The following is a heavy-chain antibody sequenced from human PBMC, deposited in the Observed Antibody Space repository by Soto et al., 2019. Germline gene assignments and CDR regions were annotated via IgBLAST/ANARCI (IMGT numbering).Heavy chain of an antibody. J-gene: IGHJ4*02. CDR3: ARDVPPVTTGGPDY. CDR2: ISAYNGNT. D-gene: IGHD4-17*01. V-gene: IGHV1-18*01. CDR1: GYTFTSYG. Sequence: QVQLVQSGVEVEKPGASVKVSCKASGYTFTSYGVSWVRQAPGQGLEWMAWISAYNGNTNYAQKFQGRVTMTTDTSTSTAYMELRSLRSDDTAVYYCARDVPPVTTGGPDYWGQGTLVTVSS.